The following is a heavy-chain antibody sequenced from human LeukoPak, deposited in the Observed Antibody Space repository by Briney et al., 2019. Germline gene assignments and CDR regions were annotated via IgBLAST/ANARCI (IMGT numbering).Heavy chain of an antibody. Sequence: ASVKVSCKASGYTFTTYYIHWVRQAPGQGLEWMGIINPSGGSTSYAQKFQGRVTMTRDMSTSTVYMELSSLRSEDTAVYYCARDRNLWPFDYWGQGTLVTVSS. D-gene: IGHD4-11*01. V-gene: IGHV1-46*01. J-gene: IGHJ4*02. CDR2: INPSGGST. CDR3: ARDRNLWPFDY. CDR1: GYTFTTYY.